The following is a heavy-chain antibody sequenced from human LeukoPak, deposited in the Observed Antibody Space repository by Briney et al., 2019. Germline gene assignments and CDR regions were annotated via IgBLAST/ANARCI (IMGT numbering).Heavy chain of an antibody. CDR1: GFTFSSYD. V-gene: IGHV3-30-3*01. J-gene: IGHJ4*02. CDR3: ARDSWENVVVVTANLLY. D-gene: IGHD2-21*02. Sequence: PGGSLRLSCAASGFTFSSYDMHWVRQAPGKGLEWVAVISYDGSNKYYADSVKGRFTISRDNSKNTLYLQMNSLRAEDTAVYYCARDSWENVVVVTANLLYWGQGTLVTVSS. CDR2: ISYDGSNK.